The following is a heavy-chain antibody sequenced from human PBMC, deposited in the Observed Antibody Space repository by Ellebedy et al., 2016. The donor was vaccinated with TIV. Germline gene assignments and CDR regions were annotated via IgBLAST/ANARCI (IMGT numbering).Heavy chain of an antibody. V-gene: IGHV1-18*01. CDR1: GYTFTSYG. J-gene: IGHJ6*03. Sequence: ASVKVSCXASGYTFTSYGISWVRQAPGQGLEWMGWISAYNGNTNYAQKLQGRVTMTTDTSTSTAYMELRSLRSDDTAVYYCARRYSGWSYYYYYYYMDVWGKGTTVTVSS. CDR2: ISAYNGNT. D-gene: IGHD1-26*01. CDR3: ARRYSGWSYYYYYYYMDV.